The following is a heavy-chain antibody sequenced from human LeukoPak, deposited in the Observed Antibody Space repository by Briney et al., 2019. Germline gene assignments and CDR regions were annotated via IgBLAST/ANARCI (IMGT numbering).Heavy chain of an antibody. V-gene: IGHV3-23*01. D-gene: IGHD1-20*01. Sequence: GGSLRLSSAASAVTFRSYAMSWVRQAGGKGLEWVSAISGSGGSTYYADSVRGGFTISRDNSKNTLYMQMSSLRTEDTAVYYCAKPKDNSLYCFDYWGQGTLVTVSS. CDR1: AVTFRSYA. CDR2: ISGSGGST. J-gene: IGHJ4*02. CDR3: AKPKDNSLYCFDY.